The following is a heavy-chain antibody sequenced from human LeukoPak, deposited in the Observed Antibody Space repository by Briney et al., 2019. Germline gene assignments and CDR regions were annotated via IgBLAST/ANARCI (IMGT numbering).Heavy chain of an antibody. CDR2: ISSSSRTI. V-gene: IGHV3-48*02. D-gene: IGHD2-21*02. CDR1: GFTFSSYS. J-gene: IGHJ6*02. Sequence: GGSLRLSCAASGFTFSSYSTNWVRQAPGKGLEWVSYISSSSRTIYYADSVKGRFTISRDNAKNSLYLQMNSLRDEDSAVYYCARERYCGGDCYSFYYYGMDVWGQGTAVTVSS. CDR3: ARERYCGGDCYSFYYYGMDV.